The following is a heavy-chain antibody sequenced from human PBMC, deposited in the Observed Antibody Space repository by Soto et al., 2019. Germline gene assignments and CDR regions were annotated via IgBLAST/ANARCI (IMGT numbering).Heavy chain of an antibody. CDR1: GESDSSNSAG. CDR2: THYRSKWYY. CDR3: ARGEQYSGRIFDY. J-gene: IGHJ4*01. D-gene: IGHD1-26*01. V-gene: IGHV6-1*01. Sequence: PSPTLSLPCAITGESDSSNSAGWRWVRQSPSRGLEWMGRTHYRSKWYYEYAVSVRRRIAINPATSMTHSSLQLNSVTPEDTAVYFCARGEQYSGRIFDYWGQGPLVTVSS.